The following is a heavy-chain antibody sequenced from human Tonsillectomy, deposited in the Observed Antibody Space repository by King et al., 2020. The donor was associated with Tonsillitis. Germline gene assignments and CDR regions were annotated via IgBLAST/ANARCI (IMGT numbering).Heavy chain of an antibody. CDR3: AKDRPGVVRNRAAFDI. J-gene: IGHJ3*02. Sequence: VQLVESGGGLVKPGGSLRLSCEASGFTLSDYYMSWIRQAPGKGLEWISYISSAGNPTYYADSVKGRFTFSRDSAKNSLHLQMNSLRAEDTAVYYCAKDRPGVVRNRAAFDIWGQGTMVIVSS. CDR2: ISSAGNPT. D-gene: IGHD3-3*01. V-gene: IGHV3-11*01. CDR1: GFTLSDYY.